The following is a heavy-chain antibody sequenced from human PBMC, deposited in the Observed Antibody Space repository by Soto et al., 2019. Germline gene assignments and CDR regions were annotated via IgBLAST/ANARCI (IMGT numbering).Heavy chain of an antibody. Sequence: QVHLVQSGTEVRKPGSSVTVSCKVSGGTFSTYTISWVLQAPGQGLQWMGGITPILRETTYAQNFQGRGSITADISATTAYMEMSDLTSEDTAVYYCGRVPRYSFPTSDSLDQWGQGTRVTVSS. D-gene: IGHD5-18*01. CDR1: GGTFSTYT. V-gene: IGHV1-69*06. CDR2: ITPILRET. J-gene: IGHJ4*02. CDR3: GRVPRYSFPTSDSLDQ.